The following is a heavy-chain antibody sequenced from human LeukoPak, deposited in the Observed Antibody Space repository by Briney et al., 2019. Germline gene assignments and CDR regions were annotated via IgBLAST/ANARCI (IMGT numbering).Heavy chain of an antibody. Sequence: PSQTLSLTCTVSGGSISSGGYYWSWIRQHPGKGLEWIGYIYYSGSTYYNPSLKSRVTISVDTSKNQFSLKLSSVTAADTAVYYCARGRGYCSSTSCPVPYFFDYWGQGTLVTVSS. J-gene: IGHJ4*02. CDR1: GGSISSGGYY. V-gene: IGHV4-31*03. CDR3: ARGRGYCSSTSCPVPYFFDY. D-gene: IGHD2-2*01. CDR2: IYYSGST.